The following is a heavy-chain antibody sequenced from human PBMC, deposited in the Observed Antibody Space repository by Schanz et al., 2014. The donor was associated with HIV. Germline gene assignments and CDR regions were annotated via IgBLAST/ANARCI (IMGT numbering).Heavy chain of an antibody. V-gene: IGHV3-21*01. CDR2: ISSTSSSI. J-gene: IGHJ4*02. CDR3: ARGDPYYFDN. Sequence: EVHLVESGGGLVTPGESLNISCAASGFTFSSFNMNWVRQAPGKGLEWISSISSTSSSIYYASSVRGRFSISRDNAKNSLFLQMTSLGDDDTAVYYCARGDPYYFDNWGQGILVSVSS. CDR1: GFTFSSFN.